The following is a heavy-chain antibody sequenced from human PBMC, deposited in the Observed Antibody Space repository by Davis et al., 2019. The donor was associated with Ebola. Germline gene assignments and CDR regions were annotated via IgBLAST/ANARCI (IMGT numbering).Heavy chain of an antibody. J-gene: IGHJ3*02. CDR2: IYSGGST. Sequence: GESLKISCAASGFTVSSNYMSWVRQAPGKGLEWVSVIYSGGSTYYADSVKGRFTISRDNSKNTLYLQMNSLRAEDTAVYYCAREMDSSGYYYGFAFDIWGQGTMVTVSS. CDR3: AREMDSSGYYYGFAFDI. CDR1: GFTVSSNY. D-gene: IGHD3-22*01. V-gene: IGHV3-53*01.